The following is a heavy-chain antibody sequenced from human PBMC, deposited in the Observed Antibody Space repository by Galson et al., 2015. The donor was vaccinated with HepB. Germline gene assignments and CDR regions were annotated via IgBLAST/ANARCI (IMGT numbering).Heavy chain of an antibody. Sequence: SLRLSCAASGFTFSSYAMSWVRQAPGKGLEWVSAISGSGGSTYYADSVKGRFTISRDNSKNTLYLQMNSLRAEDTAVYYCAKPRGSYYGQGNDYWGQGTLVTVSS. CDR2: ISGSGGST. CDR1: GFTFSSYA. J-gene: IGHJ4*02. D-gene: IGHD1-26*01. V-gene: IGHV3-23*01. CDR3: AKPRGSYYGQGNDY.